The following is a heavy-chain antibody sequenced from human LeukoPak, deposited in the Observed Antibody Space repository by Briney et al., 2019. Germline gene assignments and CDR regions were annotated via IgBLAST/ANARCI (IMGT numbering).Heavy chain of an antibody. D-gene: IGHD3-16*01. V-gene: IGHV4-61*02. CDR1: GGSISSSSYY. CDR2: IYTSGST. J-gene: IGHJ4*02. CDR3: AAGGSPGIPFDY. Sequence: SETLSLTCTVSGGSISSSSYYWSWIRQPAGKGLEWIGRIYTSGSTNYNPSLKSRVTISVDTSKNQFSLKLSSVTAADTAVYYCAAGGSPGIPFDYWGQGTLVTVSS.